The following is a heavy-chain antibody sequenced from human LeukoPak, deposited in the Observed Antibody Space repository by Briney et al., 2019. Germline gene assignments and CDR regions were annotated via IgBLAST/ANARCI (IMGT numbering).Heavy chain of an antibody. CDR3: ARHISGAATLD. J-gene: IGHJ4*02. Sequence: SETLSLTCSVSGGSMSNYYGSWIRQPPGKGLEWIAYIYYTGSTYYNPSLKSRGTMSVDTSKNQFSLTLSSVTAADTAVYYCARHISGAATLDWGQGTLVTVSS. V-gene: IGHV4-59*08. CDR2: IYYTGST. CDR1: GGSMSNYY. D-gene: IGHD3-3*02.